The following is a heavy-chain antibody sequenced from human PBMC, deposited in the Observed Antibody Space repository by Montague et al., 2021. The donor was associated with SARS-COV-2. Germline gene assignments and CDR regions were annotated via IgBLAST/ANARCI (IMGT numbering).Heavy chain of an antibody. CDR1: GGSMRRYY. CDR3: ARRGTGNYEILDY. D-gene: IGHD3-3*01. Sequence: SETLSLTCTISGGSMRRYYWTWIRQLPGKELEWIGSIYDSGGARYNPSLKSRVSTSVDASKNQFSLRVTSVTAADTAVYFCARRGTGNYEILDYWGQGILATVSS. V-gene: IGHV4-59*01. J-gene: IGHJ4*02. CDR2: IYDSGGA.